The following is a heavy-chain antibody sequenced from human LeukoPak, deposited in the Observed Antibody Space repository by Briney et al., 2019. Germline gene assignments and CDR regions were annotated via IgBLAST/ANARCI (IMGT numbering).Heavy chain of an antibody. V-gene: IGHV3-23*01. CDR3: AKSPQAVLRFLEWLSSYYFDY. J-gene: IGHJ4*02. Sequence: GGSLRLSCAASGFTFSSYAMSWVRQAPGKGLEWVSAISGSGGSTYYADSVKGRFTISRDNSKNTLYLQMNSLRAEDTAVYCCAKSPQAVLRFLEWLSSYYFDYWGQGTLVTVSS. CDR1: GFTFSSYA. D-gene: IGHD3-3*01. CDR2: ISGSGGST.